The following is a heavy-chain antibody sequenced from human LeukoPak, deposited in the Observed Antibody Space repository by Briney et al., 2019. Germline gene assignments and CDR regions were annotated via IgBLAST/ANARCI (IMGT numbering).Heavy chain of an antibody. CDR2: IYYSGST. CDR1: GGSVSGYY. D-gene: IGHD1-26*01. Sequence: SETLSLACGVYGGSVSGYYWNWIRQPPGKGLEWIGYIYYSGSTNYNPSLKSRVTISVDTSKNQFSLKLSSVTAADTAVYYCARGYSGSPGTYYYYYGMDVWGQGTTVTVSS. CDR3: ARGYSGSPGTYYYYYGMDV. J-gene: IGHJ6*02. V-gene: IGHV4-59*08.